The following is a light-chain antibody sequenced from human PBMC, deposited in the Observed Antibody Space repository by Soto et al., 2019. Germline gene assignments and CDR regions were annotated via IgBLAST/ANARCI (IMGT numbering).Light chain of an antibody. J-gene: IGKJ2*01. CDR2: GAS. CDR1: QSISSSS. Sequence: EIVLTQSPGTLSLSPGQRATLSCRASQSISSSSLAWYQQRPGQAPSLLIYGASRRATGIPDRFSGSGSVTDFNLSVTRLEPEDFAVYYCQHYGASPKYTFGQGTKLEIK. V-gene: IGKV3-20*01. CDR3: QHYGASPKYT.